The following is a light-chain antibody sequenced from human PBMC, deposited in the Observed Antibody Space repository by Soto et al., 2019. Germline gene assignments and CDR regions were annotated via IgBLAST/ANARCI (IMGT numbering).Light chain of an antibody. J-gene: IGKJ2*01. Sequence: EIVMTQSPATLSVSPGQRATLSCRASQSVCSNLAWYQQKPGQAPRLLICGASTRATGIPARCSGSGSGTEFTLTISSLQSEDLAVYYCQQYNNWPGTFGQGTKLEIK. CDR2: GAS. V-gene: IGKV3-15*01. CDR3: QQYNNWPGT. CDR1: QSVCSN.